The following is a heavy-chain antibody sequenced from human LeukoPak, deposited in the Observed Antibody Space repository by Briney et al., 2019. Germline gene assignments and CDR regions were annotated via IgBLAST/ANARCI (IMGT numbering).Heavy chain of an antibody. CDR3: ARDLRKEVVRGVIMGYYYGMDV. V-gene: IGHV1-2*02. J-gene: IGHJ6*02. CDR2: INPNSGGT. CDR1: GYTLTGYY. D-gene: IGHD3-10*01. Sequence: ASVKVSCKASGYTLTGYYMHWVRQAPGQGLEWMGWINPNSGGTNYAQKFQGRVTMTRDTSISTAYMELSRLRSDDTAVYYCARDLRKEVVRGVIMGYYYGMDVWGQGTTVTVSS.